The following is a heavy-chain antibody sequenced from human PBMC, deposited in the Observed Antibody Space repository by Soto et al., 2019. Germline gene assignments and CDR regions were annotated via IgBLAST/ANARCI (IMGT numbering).Heavy chain of an antibody. J-gene: IGHJ6*02. V-gene: IGHV3-15*07. Sequence: GGSLRLSCAASGFTFSNAWMNWVRQAPGKGLEWVGRIKSKTDGGTTDYAAPVKGRFTISRDDSKNTLYLQMNSLKTEDTAVYYCTTEDIVVVMGYYGMDVWGQGTTVTVSS. CDR1: GFTFSNAW. D-gene: IGHD2-15*01. CDR2: IKSKTDGGTT. CDR3: TTEDIVVVMGYYGMDV.